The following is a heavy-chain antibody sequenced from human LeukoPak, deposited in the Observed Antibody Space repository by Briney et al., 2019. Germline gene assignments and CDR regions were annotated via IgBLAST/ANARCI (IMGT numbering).Heavy chain of an antibody. CDR3: ARERFRSQVGVTTSWMF. J-gene: IGHJ4*02. V-gene: IGHV1-46*01. CDR1: GYTFTSYY. D-gene: IGHD1-26*01. CDR2: INPSGGST. Sequence: ASVKVSCKASGYTFTSYYMHWVRQAPGQGLEWMGIINPSGGSTSYAQKFQGRVTMTRDTSTSTVYMELSSLRSEDTAVYYCARERFRSQVGVTTSWMFWGQGTLVTVSS.